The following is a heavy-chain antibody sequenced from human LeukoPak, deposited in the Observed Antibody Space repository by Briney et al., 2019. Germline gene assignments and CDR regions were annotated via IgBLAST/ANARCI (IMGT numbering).Heavy chain of an antibody. V-gene: IGHV3-23*01. J-gene: IGHJ4*02. Sequence: QPGGSLRLSCAPSGFTFSSYAMNWVRQAPGKGLEWVSGVNDRGSGTYYADSVKGRFTISRDNSKNILNLQMNSLRAEDTAIYYCITGYYFDYWGQGTLVTVSS. CDR1: GFTFSSYA. CDR2: VNDRGSGT. CDR3: ITGYYFDY.